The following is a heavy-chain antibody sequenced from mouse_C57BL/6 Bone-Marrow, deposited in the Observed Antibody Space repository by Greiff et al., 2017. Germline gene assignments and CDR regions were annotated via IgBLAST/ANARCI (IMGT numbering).Heavy chain of an antibody. CDR3: ASLYGYFDY. V-gene: IGHV1-26*01. D-gene: IGHD1-1*01. CDR1: GYTFTDYY. Sequence: EVQLQQSGPELVKPGASVKISCKASGYTFTDYYMNWVKQSHGKSLEWIGDINPNNGGTSYNQKFKGKATLTVDKSSSTAYMELRSLTSEDSAVYYCASLYGYFDYWGQGTTLTVSS. J-gene: IGHJ2*01. CDR2: INPNNGGT.